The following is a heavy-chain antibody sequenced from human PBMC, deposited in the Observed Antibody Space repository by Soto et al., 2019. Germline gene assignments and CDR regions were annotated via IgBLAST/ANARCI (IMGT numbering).Heavy chain of an antibody. CDR1: GFTFSTYS. Sequence: EVQLVESGGGLVKPGGSLRVSCEASGFTFSTYSMNWVRQAPGKGLEWVSSISSTSTYIYYADSVKGRFTISRDNAKNSLYLHMNSLRADDTAVYYCARAGVVATISSYWGEGTLVTVSS. V-gene: IGHV3-21*01. J-gene: IGHJ4*02. CDR3: ARAGVVATISSY. CDR2: ISSTSTYI. D-gene: IGHD5-12*01.